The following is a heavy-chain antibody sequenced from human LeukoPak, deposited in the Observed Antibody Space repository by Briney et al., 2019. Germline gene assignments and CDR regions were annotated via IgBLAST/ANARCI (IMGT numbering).Heavy chain of an antibody. CDR1: GGTFSSYA. V-gene: IGHV1-69*04. Sequence: SVKVSCKASGGTFSSYAISWVRQAPGQGLEWMGRIIPILGIANYAQKFQGRDTITADKSTSTAYMELSSLRSEDTAVYYCARDKVGPAAIVFWFDPWGQGTLVTVSS. D-gene: IGHD2-2*01. CDR3: ARDKVGPAAIVFWFDP. CDR2: IIPILGIA. J-gene: IGHJ5*02.